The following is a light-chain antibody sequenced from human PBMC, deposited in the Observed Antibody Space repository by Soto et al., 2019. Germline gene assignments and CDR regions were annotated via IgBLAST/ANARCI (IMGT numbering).Light chain of an antibody. CDR2: DVS. CDR1: SSDVGGYNY. Sequence: QSVLTQPASVSGSPGQSITISCTGTSSDVGGYNYVSWYQQHPGKAPKLMIYDVSNRPSGVSPRFSGSKSGNTASLTISGLQAEDEADYYCSSYTSSSTLVFGTGTQLTVF. CDR3: SSYTSSSTLV. J-gene: IGLJ7*01. V-gene: IGLV2-14*01.